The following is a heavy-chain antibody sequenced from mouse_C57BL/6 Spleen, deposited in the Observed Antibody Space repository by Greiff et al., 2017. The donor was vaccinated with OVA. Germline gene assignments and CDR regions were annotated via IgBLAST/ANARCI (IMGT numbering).Heavy chain of an antibody. D-gene: IGHD2-1*01. J-gene: IGHJ3*01. CDR2: ISYDGSN. CDR1: GYSITSGYY. V-gene: IGHV3-6*01. CDR3: ARESYGNSFAY. Sequence: EVKLLESGPGLVKPSQSLSLTCSVTGYSITSGYYWYWIRQFPGNKLEWMGYISYDGSNNYNPSLKNRISITRDTSKNQFFLKLNSVTTEDTATDYCARESYGNSFAYWGQGTLVTVSA.